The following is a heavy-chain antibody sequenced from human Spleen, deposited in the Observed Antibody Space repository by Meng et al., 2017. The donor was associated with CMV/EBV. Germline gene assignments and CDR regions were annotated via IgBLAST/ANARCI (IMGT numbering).Heavy chain of an antibody. V-gene: IGHV3-30*04. J-gene: IGHJ3*01. CDR1: GFSFSKYA. CDR2: VSFDGSNT. Sequence: GGSLRLSCAASGFSFSKYAMHWVRQPPGKGLEWVAIVSFDGSNTYYADSVMGRFTISRDNPKNTLYLQMNSLRAEDTAVYYCARDGIAAAGTGAFDVWGQGTMVTVSS. D-gene: IGHD6-13*01. CDR3: ARDGIAAAGTGAFDV.